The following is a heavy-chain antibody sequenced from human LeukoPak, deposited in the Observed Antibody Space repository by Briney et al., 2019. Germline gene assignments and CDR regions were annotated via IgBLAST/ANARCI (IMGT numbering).Heavy chain of an antibody. V-gene: IGHV3-48*01. D-gene: IGHD1-26*01. CDR1: GFTFSSYS. Sequence: GGSLRLSCAASGFTFSSYSMNWIRQAPGKGLEWVSYMDSSGSSVHYADSVKGRFTISRDNSKNTAYLQMNSLRSEDTAVYYCAKRSGINYGFFDSWGQGTLVTVSS. CDR2: MDSSGSSV. CDR3: AKRSGINYGFFDS. J-gene: IGHJ4*02.